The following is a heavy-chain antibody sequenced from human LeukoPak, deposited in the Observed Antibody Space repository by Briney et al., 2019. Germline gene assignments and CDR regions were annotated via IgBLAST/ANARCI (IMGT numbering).Heavy chain of an antibody. Sequence: SETLSLTCAVFGGSFSGYYWSWIRQPPGRGLEWIGEINHRGGTNYNPSLKSRVSIPVDTSKNQFSLNLRSVTAADTAVYYCVRELAVARAAFDMWGQGTMVTVSS. CDR2: INHRGGT. CDR1: GGSFSGYY. J-gene: IGHJ3*02. V-gene: IGHV4-34*01. CDR3: VRELAVARAAFDM. D-gene: IGHD6-19*01.